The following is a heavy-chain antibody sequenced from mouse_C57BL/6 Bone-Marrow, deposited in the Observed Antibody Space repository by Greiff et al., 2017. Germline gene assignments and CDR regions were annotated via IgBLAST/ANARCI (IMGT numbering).Heavy chain of an antibody. CDR1: GFTFSDYY. V-gene: IGHV5-16*01. D-gene: IGHD1-1*01. J-gene: IGHJ4*01. Sequence: DVKLVESEGGLVQPGSSMKLSCTASGFTFSDYYMAWVRQVPEKGLEWVANINYDGSSTYYLDSLKSRFIISRDNAKNILYLQMSSLKSEDTATYYCARGVYGSLYYYAMDYWGQGTSVTVSS. CDR2: INYDGSST. CDR3: ARGVYGSLYYYAMDY.